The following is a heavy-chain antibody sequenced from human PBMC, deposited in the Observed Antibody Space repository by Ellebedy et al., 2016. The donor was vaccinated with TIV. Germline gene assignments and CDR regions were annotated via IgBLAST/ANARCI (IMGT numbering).Heavy chain of an antibody. D-gene: IGHD1-26*01. Sequence: GESLKISXVASGFTFKNAWMSWVRQPPGKGLEWVARIISKAEGETKDYATPVNGRFVISRDDSKNTLYLQMNSLKSEDTAVYYCADVGASIPWGQGTLVIVSS. J-gene: IGHJ5*02. CDR1: GFTFKNAW. CDR2: IISKAEGETK. V-gene: IGHV3-15*01. CDR3: ADVGASIP.